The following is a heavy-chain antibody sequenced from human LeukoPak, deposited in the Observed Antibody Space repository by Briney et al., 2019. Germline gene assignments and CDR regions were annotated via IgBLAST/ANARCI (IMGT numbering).Heavy chain of an antibody. V-gene: IGHV4-30-2*01. CDR1: GGSISSGGYS. D-gene: IGHD4-17*01. Sequence: PSQTLSLTCAVSGGSISSGGYSWSWIRQPPGKGLEWFGYIYHSGSTYYNPSLKSRVTISVDRSKNQFSLKLSSVTAADTAVYYCARIRLRGPYYYGMDVWGKGTTVTVSA. CDR2: IYHSGST. CDR3: ARIRLRGPYYYGMDV. J-gene: IGHJ6*04.